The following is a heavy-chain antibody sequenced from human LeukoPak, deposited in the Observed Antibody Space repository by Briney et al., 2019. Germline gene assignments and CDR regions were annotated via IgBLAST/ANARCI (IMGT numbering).Heavy chain of an antibody. V-gene: IGHV1-8*01. CDR2: MNANSGNT. CDR3: ARGAGSDGRDWFDP. Sequence: ASVNVSCKASGYTFTSNDINWVRQATGQGLEWMGWMNANSGNTGYAQKFQGRVTMTRDTSISTAYMELSSLRSEDTAVYYCARGAGSDGRDWFDPWGQGTLVTVSS. D-gene: IGHD5-24*01. J-gene: IGHJ5*02. CDR1: GYTFTSND.